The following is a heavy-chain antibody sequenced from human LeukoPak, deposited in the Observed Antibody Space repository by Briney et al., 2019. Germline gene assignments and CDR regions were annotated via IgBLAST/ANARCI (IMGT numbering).Heavy chain of an antibody. CDR3: ARSSLGTITAGPFDY. CDR1: GYTFSSYG. J-gene: IGHJ4*02. CDR2: SSGYNGNT. V-gene: IGHV1-18*01. D-gene: IGHD5-12*01. Sequence: GASVKVSCKASGYTFSSYGIAWVGQAPGQGLEGMGWSSGYNGNTNYAQKLQGRVSVTTDTSTTTAYMELRSLPSDDTALYYCARSSLGTITAGPFDYWGQGTLVTVSS.